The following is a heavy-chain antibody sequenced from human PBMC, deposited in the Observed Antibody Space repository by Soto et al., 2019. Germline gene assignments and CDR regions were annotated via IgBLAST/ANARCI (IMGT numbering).Heavy chain of an antibody. CDR1: GYSFTSYW. CDR3: ARLGDCSGGSCYPLDWFDP. J-gene: IGHJ5*02. CDR2: IDPSDSYT. V-gene: IGHV5-10-1*01. D-gene: IGHD2-15*01. Sequence: PGESLKISCKGSGYSFTSYWISWVRQMPGKGLEWMGRIDPSDSYTNYSPSFQGHVTISADKSISTAYLQWSSLKASDTAMYYCARLGDCSGGSCYPLDWFDPWGQGTLVTVSS.